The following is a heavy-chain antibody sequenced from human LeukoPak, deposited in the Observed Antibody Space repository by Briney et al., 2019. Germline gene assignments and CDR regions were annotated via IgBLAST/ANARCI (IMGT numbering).Heavy chain of an antibody. Sequence: GGSLRLSCAASGFTFSDCYMSWIRQAPGKGLEWVSYISSSGSTIYYADSVKGRFTISRDNAKNSLYLQMNSLRAEDTAVYYCARVKYYDSSVFLDNWGQGPLVTVSS. CDR1: GFTFSDCY. D-gene: IGHD3-22*01. V-gene: IGHV3-11*04. J-gene: IGHJ4*02. CDR2: ISSSGSTI. CDR3: ARVKYYDSSVFLDN.